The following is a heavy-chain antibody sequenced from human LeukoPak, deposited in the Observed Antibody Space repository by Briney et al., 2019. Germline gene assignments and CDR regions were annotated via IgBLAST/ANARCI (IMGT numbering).Heavy chain of an antibody. J-gene: IGHJ4*02. CDR1: GFTFSSYA. V-gene: IGHV3-23*01. CDR3: ANLPYSGSYYGIDY. CDR2: ISGSGGST. D-gene: IGHD1-26*01. Sequence: GGSLRLSCAASGFTFSSYAMSWVRQAPGKGLEWVSAISGSGGSTYYADSVKGRFTISRDNSKNTLYLQMNSLRAEDTAVYYCANLPYSGSYYGIDYWGQGTLVTVSS.